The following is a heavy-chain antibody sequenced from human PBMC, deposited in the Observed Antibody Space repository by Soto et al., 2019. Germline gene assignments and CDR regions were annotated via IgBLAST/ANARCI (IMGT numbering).Heavy chain of an antibody. Sequence: GAPVTLPSEDCRDTFACCARRWPRQYTGQRLEWLGSINGANGNTKYSQKFQGRVTITRDTSASTAYMEMSSLRSEDTDVYYCARAPGTYYYHAIDVWGQRTTLT. CDR1: RDTFACCA. J-gene: IGHJ6*01. CDR3: ARAPGTYYYHAIDV. V-gene: IGHV1-3*01. CDR2: INGANGNT. D-gene: IGHD1-26*01.